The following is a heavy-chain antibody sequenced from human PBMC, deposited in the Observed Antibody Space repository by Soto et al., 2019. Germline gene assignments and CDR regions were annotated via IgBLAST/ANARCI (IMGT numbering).Heavy chain of an antibody. CDR2: IWSDGSNE. J-gene: IGHJ4*02. D-gene: IGHD1-1*01. CDR3: ARENYGSNWQIAY. CDR1: GFTFSSYG. Sequence: QAQLVESGGGVVQPGRSLRLSCAASGFTFSSYGMHWVRQAPGKGLEWVAVIWSDGSNEYYADSVKGRFTISRDNSKNTRYLQMSSRRAEDTAVYYCARENYGSNWQIAYWGQGTLVTVSS. V-gene: IGHV3-33*01.